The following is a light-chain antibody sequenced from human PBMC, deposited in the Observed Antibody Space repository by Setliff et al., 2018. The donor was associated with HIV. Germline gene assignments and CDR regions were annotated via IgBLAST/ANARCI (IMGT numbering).Light chain of an antibody. CDR3: QSYRV. CDR2: KDN. CDR1: SGSIASNY. J-gene: IGLJ3*02. V-gene: IGLV6-57*01. Sequence: NFMLTQPHSVSEPPGKTVTISCTRSSGSIASNYVQWYQQRPGNSPTTIIFKDNERPSEVPDRFSGSIDSSSNSASLTISGLRTEDEADYYCQSYRVFGGGTKVTV.